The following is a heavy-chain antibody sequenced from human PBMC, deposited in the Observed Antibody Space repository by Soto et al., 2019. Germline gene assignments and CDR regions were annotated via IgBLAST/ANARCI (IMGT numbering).Heavy chain of an antibody. CDR3: ARVDMSSGWFVY. CDR1: AYTFTGYF. D-gene: IGHD6-19*01. J-gene: IGHJ4*02. V-gene: IGHV1-2*04. CDR2: SNPNSGAT. Sequence: QVQLVQSGAEVKKPGASVKVSCKASAYTFTGYFMHWVRQAPGQGLEWMGWSNPNSGATKYAQKFQGWVTMTRDTSISTAYMELSRLTSDDTAVYYCARVDMSSGWFVYLGQGTLVTVSS.